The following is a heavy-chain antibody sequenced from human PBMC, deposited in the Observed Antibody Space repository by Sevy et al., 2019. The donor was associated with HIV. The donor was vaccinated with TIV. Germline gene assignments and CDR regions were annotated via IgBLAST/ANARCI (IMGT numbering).Heavy chain of an antibody. CDR1: GFTFSDYY. J-gene: IGHJ5*02. D-gene: IGHD6-13*01. CDR3: ARANPLNGIAAAGTNCWFDP. Sequence: VGSLRLSCAASGFTFSDYYMSWIHQAPGKELEWVSYIRSSGSTIYYADSVKGRFTISRDNAKNSLYLQMNSLRAEDTSVYYCARANPLNGIAAAGTNCWFDPWGQGTLVTVSS. CDR2: IRSSGSTI. V-gene: IGHV3-11*01.